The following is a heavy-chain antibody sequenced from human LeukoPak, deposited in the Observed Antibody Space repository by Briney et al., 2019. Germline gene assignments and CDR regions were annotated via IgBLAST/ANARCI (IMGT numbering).Heavy chain of an antibody. D-gene: IGHD6-19*01. J-gene: IGHJ3*02. V-gene: IGHV3-53*01. CDR1: GFTVSSTY. CDR3: ASSLYSRGWSLNSGAFDI. Sequence: PGGSLRLSCAASGFTVSSTYMSWVRQAPGKGLEWVSLIYSGGATYYADSVKGRFTISRDNSKNTLYLQMNSLRAEDTAVYYCASSLYSRGWSLNSGAFDIWGQGTMVTVSS. CDR2: IYSGGAT.